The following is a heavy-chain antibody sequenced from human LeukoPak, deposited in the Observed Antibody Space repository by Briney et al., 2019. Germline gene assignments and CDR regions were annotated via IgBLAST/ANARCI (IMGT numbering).Heavy chain of an antibody. D-gene: IGHD3-22*01. V-gene: IGHV4-39*01. CDR2: IYHSGST. CDR3: ARHASDSSGYYEYYFDY. Sequence: SETLSLTCNVSGGSISSSSYYWGWIRQPPGKGLEWIGSIYHSGSTYYNPSLKSRVTISEDTSKNQFSLKLSSVTAADTAVYYCARHASDSSGYYEYYFDYWGQGTLVTVPS. CDR1: GGSISSSSYY. J-gene: IGHJ4*02.